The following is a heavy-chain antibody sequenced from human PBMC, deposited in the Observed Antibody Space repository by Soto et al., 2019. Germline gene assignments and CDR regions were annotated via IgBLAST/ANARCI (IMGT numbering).Heavy chain of an antibody. CDR3: ARGRYGDY. V-gene: IGHV1-18*01. J-gene: IGHJ4*02. CDR2: ISAHNGNT. Sequence: QVHLVQSGAEVKKPGASVKVSCKASGYTFTSYGITWVRQAPGQGLEWMGWISAHNGNTDYAQKLQGRVIVTRNTSTSTAYMELRSLRSDDTAVYYCARGRYGDYWGQGALVTVSS. CDR1: GYTFTSYG. D-gene: IGHD1-1*01.